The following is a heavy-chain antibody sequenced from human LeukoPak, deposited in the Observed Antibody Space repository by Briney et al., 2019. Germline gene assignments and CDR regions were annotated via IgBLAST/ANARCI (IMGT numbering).Heavy chain of an antibody. V-gene: IGHV3-30*02. CDR2: IRYDGSNK. D-gene: IGHD6-13*01. CDR1: GFTFSSYG. J-gene: IGHJ4*02. CDR3: AKDRYIAAAGRFDY. Sequence: GGSLRLSCAASGFTFSSYGMHWVRQAPGKGLEWVAFIRYDGSNKYYADSVKGRFTISRDNSKNTLYLQMNSLRAEDTAVYYCAKDRYIAAAGRFDYWGQGTLVTVSS.